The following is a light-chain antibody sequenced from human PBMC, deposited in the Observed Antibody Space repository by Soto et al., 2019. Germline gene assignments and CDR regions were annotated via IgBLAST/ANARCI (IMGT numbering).Light chain of an antibody. CDR1: SSNIGSNT. CDR2: NNN. Sequence: QSVLTQPRSASGTPGQRVTISCSGSSSNIGSNTVNWYQQLPGTAPKLLISNNNQRPSGVPDRFSGSKSGTSASLAISGLQSEDEATYYCSSYTSINTLDVVFGGGTKLTVL. CDR3: SSYTSINTLDVV. V-gene: IGLV1-44*01. J-gene: IGLJ2*01.